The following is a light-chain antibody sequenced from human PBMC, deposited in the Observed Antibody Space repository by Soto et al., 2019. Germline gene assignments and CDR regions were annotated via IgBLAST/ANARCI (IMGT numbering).Light chain of an antibody. V-gene: IGKV1-39*01. J-gene: IGKJ4*01. Sequence: DIQMTQSTSSLSASVGDRVTITCRASQSISSYLIWYQHKPGEAAKLLIYGASSLYSGVTSRFSGSGSGTEFTLTINSPQPEDFAAYYCQQSYSNPLTFGGGTNVEIK. CDR1: QSISSY. CDR2: GAS. CDR3: QQSYSNPLT.